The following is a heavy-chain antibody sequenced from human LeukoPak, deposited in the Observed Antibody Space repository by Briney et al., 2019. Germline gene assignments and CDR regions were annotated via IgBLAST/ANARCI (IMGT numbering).Heavy chain of an antibody. CDR3: ARPGSGWHYFDY. D-gene: IGHD6-19*01. CDR1: GGSISSYY. Sequence: SENLSRTCTVSGGSISSYYWSWIRQPPGKGLEWIGYIYTSGSTNYNPSLKSRVTISVDTSKNQFSLKLSSVTAADTAVYYCARPGSGWHYFDYWGQGTLVTVSS. J-gene: IGHJ4*02. CDR2: IYTSGST. V-gene: IGHV4-4*09.